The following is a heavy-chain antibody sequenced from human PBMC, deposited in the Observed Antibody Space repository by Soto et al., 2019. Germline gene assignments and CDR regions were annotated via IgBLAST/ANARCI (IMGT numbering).Heavy chain of an antibody. CDR3: AREAAALNWFDP. CDR1: GFTFSSYS. D-gene: IGHD2-2*01. J-gene: IGHJ5*02. CDR2: ISSSSSTI. V-gene: IGHV3-48*02. Sequence: EVQLVESGGGLVQPGGSLRLSCAASGFTFSSYSMNWVRQAPGKGLEWVSSISSSSSTIYYADSVKGRFTISRDNAKNSLYLQMNSLRDEDTAVYYCAREAAALNWFDPWGQGTLVTVSS.